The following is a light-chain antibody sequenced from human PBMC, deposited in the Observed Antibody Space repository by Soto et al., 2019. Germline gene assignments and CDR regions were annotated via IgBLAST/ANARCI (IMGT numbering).Light chain of an antibody. CDR3: QQYYLSCT. CDR2: DAS. V-gene: IGKV1-5*01. CDR1: QSVTEW. Sequence: DIQLTQSPSTLSASVGDRVTITCRASQSVTEWLAWSQQKPGKAHKLLSYDASSLLSGVPSRFSGSVSGTEFSLTISSVQPDDFATYYCQQYYLSCTFGQGTKVEIK. J-gene: IGKJ2*02.